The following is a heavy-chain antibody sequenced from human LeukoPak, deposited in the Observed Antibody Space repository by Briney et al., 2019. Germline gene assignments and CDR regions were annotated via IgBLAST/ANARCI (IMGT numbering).Heavy chain of an antibody. D-gene: IGHD5-12*01. CDR1: GFTVSSNY. J-gene: IGHJ4*02. CDR2: IYSGGST. V-gene: IGHV3-66*01. CDR3: ASPHGYSYFDY. Sequence: PGGSLRLSCAASGFTVSSNYMSWVRQAPGKGLEWVSVIYSGGSTYYADSVKGRFTISRDNSKNTLYLQMNSLRAEDTAVYYCASPHGYSYFDYWGQGTLVTVSS.